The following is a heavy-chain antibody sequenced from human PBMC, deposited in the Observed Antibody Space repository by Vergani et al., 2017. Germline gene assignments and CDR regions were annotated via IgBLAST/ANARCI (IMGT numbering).Heavy chain of an antibody. D-gene: IGHD6-19*01. CDR1: GYSFTSYW. V-gene: IGHV5-10-1*03. CDR2: IDPSDSYT. J-gene: IGHJ5*02. CDR3: ARLANPVAGTFQDWFDP. Sequence: EVQLVQSGAEVKKPGESLRISCKGSGYSFTSYWISWVRQMPGKGLEWMGRIDPSDSYTNYSPSFQGHVTISADKSISTAYLQWSSLKASDTAMYYCARLANPVAGTFQDWFDPWGQGTLVTVSS.